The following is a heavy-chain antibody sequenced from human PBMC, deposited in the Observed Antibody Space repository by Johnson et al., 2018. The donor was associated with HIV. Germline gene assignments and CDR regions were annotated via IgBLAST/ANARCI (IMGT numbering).Heavy chain of an antibody. J-gene: IGHJ3*02. CDR1: GFTFSSYA. Sequence: VQLVESGGGVVQPGRSLRLSCAASGFTFSSYAMHWVRQAPGKGLEWVANIKQDGSEKYYVDSVKGRFTISRDNAKNSLYLQMNSLRAEDTAVYYCARESDSSGYYSDAFDIWGQGTMVTVSS. CDR2: IKQDGSEK. CDR3: ARESDSSGYYSDAFDI. V-gene: IGHV3-7*05. D-gene: IGHD3-22*01.